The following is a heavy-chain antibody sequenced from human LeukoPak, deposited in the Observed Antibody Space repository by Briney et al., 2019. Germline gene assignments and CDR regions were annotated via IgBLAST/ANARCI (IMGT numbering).Heavy chain of an antibody. CDR3: ARGAVAAYYYYYYMDV. V-gene: IGHV3-7*01. CDR2: IKQDGSEK. Sequence: PGGSLRLSCAASGFTFSSYWMSWVRQAPGKGLEWVANIKQDGSEKYYVDSVKGRFTISRDNAKNSLYLQMNSLRAEDTAVYYCARGAVAAYYYYYYMDVWGKGTTVTISS. D-gene: IGHD6-19*01. J-gene: IGHJ6*03. CDR1: GFTFSSYW.